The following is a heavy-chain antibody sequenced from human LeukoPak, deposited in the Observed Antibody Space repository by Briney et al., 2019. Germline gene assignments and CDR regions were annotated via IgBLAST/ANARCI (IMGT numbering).Heavy chain of an antibody. V-gene: IGHV1-24*01. CDR1: GYTLTELS. CDR3: ATDRAARLIFDY. J-gene: IGHJ4*02. D-gene: IGHD6-6*01. Sequence: ASVKVSCKVSGYTLTELSMHWVRQAPGKGLEWMGGFDPEDGETIYAQEFQGRVTMTEDTSTDTAYMELSSLRSEDTAVYYCATDRAARLIFDYWGQGTLVTVSS. CDR2: FDPEDGET.